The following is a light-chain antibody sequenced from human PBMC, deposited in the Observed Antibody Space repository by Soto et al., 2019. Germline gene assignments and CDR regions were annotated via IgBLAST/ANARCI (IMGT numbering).Light chain of an antibody. J-gene: IGLJ1*01. CDR2: LVY. V-gene: IGLV2-18*02. Sequence: QSALIQPPSVSGSPRQSVTISCTGTSSVIANYDFVSWCHQHPGTVPKPMIYLVYTQPSGVPDRFSASKSGKPAAMTISGLQAEDEADCKCCSCISSATYVFGTGTKLTVL. CDR1: SSVIANYDF. CDR3: CSCISSATYV.